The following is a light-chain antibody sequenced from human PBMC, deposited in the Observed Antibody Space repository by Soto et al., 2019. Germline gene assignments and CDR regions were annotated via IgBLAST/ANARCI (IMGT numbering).Light chain of an antibody. Sequence: QSALTQPASVSGSPGQSITISCTGTTSDVGSYSLVSWYQQHPGKAPKLMIYAGTKRPSGVSNRFSGSKSGNTASLTISGLQAEDEADYYCCSYAGSATYVFGTGTKLTVL. CDR3: CSYAGSATYV. V-gene: IGLV2-23*01. CDR1: TSDVGSYSL. CDR2: AGT. J-gene: IGLJ1*01.